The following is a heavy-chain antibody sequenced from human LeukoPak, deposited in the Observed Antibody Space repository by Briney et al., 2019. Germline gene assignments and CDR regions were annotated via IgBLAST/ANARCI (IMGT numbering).Heavy chain of an antibody. D-gene: IGHD3-10*01. CDR3: ARGRIAMVRGVIGPFDY. CDR2: INHSGST. V-gene: IGHV4-34*01. Sequence: SETLSLTCAVYGGSFSGYYGSWIRQPPGKGLEWIGEINHSGSTNYNPSLKSRVTISVDTSKNQFSLKLSSVTAADTAVYYCARGRIAMVRGVIGPFDYWGQGTLVTVSS. J-gene: IGHJ4*02. CDR1: GGSFSGYY.